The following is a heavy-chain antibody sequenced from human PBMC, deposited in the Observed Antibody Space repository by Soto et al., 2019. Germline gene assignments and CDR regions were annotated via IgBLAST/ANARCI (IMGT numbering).Heavy chain of an antibody. J-gene: IGHJ4*02. CDR3: ARDWGLRLGELSFFDY. CDR2: VIPVFGTA. V-gene: IGHV1-69*01. Sequence: QVQLAQSGAEVKKPGSSVRVSCKASGGTFSRFAISWVRQAPGQGLEWMGGVIPVFGTANYAPKFQGRVTIAADESTTTAHMELRSLTSDDTAVYYCARDWGLRLGELSFFDYWGQGTLITVSA. CDR1: GGTFSRFA. D-gene: IGHD3-16*02.